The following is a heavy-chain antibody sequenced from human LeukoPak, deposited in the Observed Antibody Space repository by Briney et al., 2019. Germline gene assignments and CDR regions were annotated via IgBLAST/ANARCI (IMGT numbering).Heavy chain of an antibody. Sequence: GGSLRLSCAASGFTFSDYYMSWIRQAPGKGLEWVSAITGSGTNRYYADSLKGRFTTSRDNSKDTVFLQMNSLRHEDTAIYYCVIWGDYDVLTGYYVPDYWGQGTLDTVAS. D-gene: IGHD3-9*01. V-gene: IGHV3-23*01. J-gene: IGHJ4*02. CDR3: VIWGDYDVLTGYYVPDY. CDR2: ITGSGTNR. CDR1: GFTFSDYY.